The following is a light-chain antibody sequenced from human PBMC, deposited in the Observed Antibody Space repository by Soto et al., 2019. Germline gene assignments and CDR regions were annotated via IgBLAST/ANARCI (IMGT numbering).Light chain of an antibody. CDR2: DAS. CDR3: LQHDAYPFT. J-gene: IGKJ2*01. CDR1: QSIGTW. V-gene: IGKV1-5*01. Sequence: DIQMTQSPSTLSASVGDRVTITCRASQSIGTWLAWYQHRPGKAPSLLIYDASTLRSGVPSRFSGSGSGTEFTLTISNLQPEDIATYYCLQHDAYPFTFGQGTRLEIK.